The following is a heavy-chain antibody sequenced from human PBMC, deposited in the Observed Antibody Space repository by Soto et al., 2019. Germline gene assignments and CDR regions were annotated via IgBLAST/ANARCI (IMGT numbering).Heavy chain of an antibody. Sequence: PGGSLRLSCVASGFNFKAYGIHWVRQAPGKGLEWMAVISTDGTNQHHADSVKGRFTISRDNFKNTLYLQMNSLSPEDTAVYFCAVGGGDLSLTPFDYWGQGTLVTVSS. V-gene: IGHV3-30-3*01. CDR1: GFNFKAYG. CDR3: AVGGGDLSLTPFDY. D-gene: IGHD3-16*01. J-gene: IGHJ4*02. CDR2: ISTDGTNQ.